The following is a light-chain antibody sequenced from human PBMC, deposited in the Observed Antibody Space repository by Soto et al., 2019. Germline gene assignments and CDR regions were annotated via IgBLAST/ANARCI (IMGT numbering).Light chain of an antibody. J-gene: IGLJ1*01. CDR2: ENN. CDR3: QSYDSSLRGYV. CDR1: SSNIGAGYE. V-gene: IGLV1-40*01. Sequence: QSVLTQPPSVSEAPGQRVTISCTGSSSNIGAGYEAHWYQQVPGTAPKLLIYENNNRPSWVPDRFSGSKSGTSASLAITGLQAEDESEYYCQSYDSSLRGYVFGPGTKVTVL.